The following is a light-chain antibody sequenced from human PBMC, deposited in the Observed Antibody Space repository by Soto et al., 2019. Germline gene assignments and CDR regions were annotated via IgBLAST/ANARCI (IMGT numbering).Light chain of an antibody. CDR3: QQRSNWPPIT. J-gene: IGKJ4*01. CDR2: DAS. Sequence: DIQMTQPPSSLSASVGDRVTITCQASQDTSNYLNWYQQKPGKAPKLLIYDASNLETGVPSRFSGSGSGTDFNLTISSLQPEDIATYYCQQRSNWPPITFGGGTKVEIK. CDR1: QDTSNY. V-gene: IGKV1-33*01.